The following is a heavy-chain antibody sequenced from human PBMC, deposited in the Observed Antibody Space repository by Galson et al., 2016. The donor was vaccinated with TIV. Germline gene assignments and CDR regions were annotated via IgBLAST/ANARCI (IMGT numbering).Heavy chain of an antibody. V-gene: IGHV3-49*03. CDR3: ARGRGEI. D-gene: IGHD3-10*01. CDR2: IRSKPYGGTA. Sequence: SLRLSCSVSGFRFGDNAISWFRQTPEKGLEWVGFIRSKPYGGTAEYAVSVRGRFTISRDDSRSTAYLQMDSLKSEDTAVYYCARGRGEIWGPGTLVTVSS. J-gene: IGHJ4*02. CDR1: GFRFGDNA.